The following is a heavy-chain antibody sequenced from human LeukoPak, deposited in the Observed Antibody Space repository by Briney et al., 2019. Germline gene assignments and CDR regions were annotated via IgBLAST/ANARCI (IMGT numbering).Heavy chain of an antibody. V-gene: IGHV3-21*05. CDR1: GFTFSSYS. J-gene: IGHJ3*02. CDR2: ISSSSSYI. D-gene: IGHD3-22*01. Sequence: GGSLRLSCAASGFTFSSYSMNWVRQAPGKGLEWVSYISSSSSYIYYADSVKGRFTISRDNAKNSLYLQMNSLRAEDTAVYYCAREREEYYYDSSGYPIRGQGTMVTVSS. CDR3: AREREEYYYDSSGYPI.